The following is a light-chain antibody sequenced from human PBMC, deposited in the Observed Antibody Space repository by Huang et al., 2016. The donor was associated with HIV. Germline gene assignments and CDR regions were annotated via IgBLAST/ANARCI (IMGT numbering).Light chain of an antibody. CDR2: GAS. J-gene: IGKJ1*01. V-gene: IGKV3-15*01. CDR3: QQYNNWPPWT. Sequence: EIVMTQSPATLSVSPGERATLSCRVSQSVSSNLAWYQQQPGQAPRRLIYGASTRATGIPARFSGSGSGTEFTLTISSLQSEDFAVYYCQQYNNWPPWTFGQGTKVEIK. CDR1: QSVSSN.